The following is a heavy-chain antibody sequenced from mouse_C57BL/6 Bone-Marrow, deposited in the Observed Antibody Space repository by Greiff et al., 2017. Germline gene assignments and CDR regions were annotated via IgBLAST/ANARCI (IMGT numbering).Heavy chain of an antibody. CDR1: GYTFTSYW. CDR2: IYPGSGST. CDR3: ARSPYYDYDGDAMDY. D-gene: IGHD2-4*01. Sequence: QVQLQQPGAELVKPGASVKMSCKASGYTFTSYWITWVKQRPGQGLEWIGDIYPGSGSTNYNEKFKSKATLTVDTSSSTAYMQLSSLTSEDSAVYYCARSPYYDYDGDAMDYGGQGTSVTVSS. V-gene: IGHV1-55*01. J-gene: IGHJ4*01.